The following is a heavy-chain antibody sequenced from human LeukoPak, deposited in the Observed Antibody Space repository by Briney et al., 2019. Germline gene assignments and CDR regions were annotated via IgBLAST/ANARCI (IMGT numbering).Heavy chain of an antibody. D-gene: IGHD3-3*01. J-gene: IGHJ4*02. CDR1: DGSFSGYY. V-gene: IGHV4-34*01. CDR2: INHSGST. CDR3: ARGLNDSWTGENY. Sequence: PSETLSLTCAVYDGSFSGYYWSWIRQPPGKGLEWIGEINHSGSTNYNPSLKSRFTISLDTSKSQFSLKVRYVIAADTAVYYCARGLNDSWTGENYWGQGTLVTVSS.